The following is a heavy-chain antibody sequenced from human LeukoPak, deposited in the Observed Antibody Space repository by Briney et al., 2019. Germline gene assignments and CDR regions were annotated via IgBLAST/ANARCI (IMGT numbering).Heavy chain of an antibody. Sequence: QFSETLSLTCAVYGGSFSGYYWSWIRQPPGKGLEWIGEINHSGSTNYNPSLKSRVTISVDTSKNQFSLKLSSVTAADTAVYYCAGPLHYYGSGSRPRAIDYWGQGTLVTVSS. V-gene: IGHV4-34*01. CDR2: INHSGST. CDR1: GGSFSGYY. J-gene: IGHJ4*02. D-gene: IGHD3-10*01. CDR3: AGPLHYYGSGSRPRAIDY.